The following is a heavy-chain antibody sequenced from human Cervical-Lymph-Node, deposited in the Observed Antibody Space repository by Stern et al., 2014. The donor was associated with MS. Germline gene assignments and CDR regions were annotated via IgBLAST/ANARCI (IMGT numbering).Heavy chain of an antibody. CDR2: IYPEDSDT. V-gene: IGHV5-51*01. CDR1: GYSFSNFW. D-gene: IGHD3-22*01. CDR3: VRRRDSDSYDTFDI. J-gene: IGHJ3*02. Sequence: VQLVQSGAEVKKPGESLKISCKTSGYSFSNFWIGWVRQKPGKGLEWMGIIYPEDSDTTYSPSFQGHVTLSAHESIRAASLQGRSLKASDTAMYYCVRRRDSDSYDTFDIWGQGTMLIVSS.